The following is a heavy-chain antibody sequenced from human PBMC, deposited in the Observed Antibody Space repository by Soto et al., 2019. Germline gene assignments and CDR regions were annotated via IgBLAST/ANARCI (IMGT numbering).Heavy chain of an antibody. V-gene: IGHV1-3*01. Sequence: ASVKVSCKASGYTFTSYAMHWVRQAPGQRLEWMGWINAGNGNTKYSQKFQGRVTITRDTSASTAYMELSSLRSEDTAVYYCARYGPYDFWSRYWYFDYWGQGTLVTVSS. CDR1: GYTFTSYA. J-gene: IGHJ4*02. CDR2: INAGNGNT. CDR3: ARYGPYDFWSRYWYFDY. D-gene: IGHD3-3*01.